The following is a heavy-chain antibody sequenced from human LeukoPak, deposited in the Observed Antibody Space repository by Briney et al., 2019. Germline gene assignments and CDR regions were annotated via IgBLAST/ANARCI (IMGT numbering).Heavy chain of an antibody. CDR3: ARGDIVVVVAAYFDY. CDR1: GFTFDDYG. J-gene: IGHJ4*02. CDR2: INWNGGST. V-gene: IGHV3-20*04. D-gene: IGHD2-15*01. Sequence: GGSLRLSCAASGFTFDDYGMSWVPQAPGKGLEWVSGINWNGGSTGYADSVKGRFTISRDNAKNSLYLQMNSLRAEDTALYYCARGDIVVVVAAYFDYWGQGTLVTVSS.